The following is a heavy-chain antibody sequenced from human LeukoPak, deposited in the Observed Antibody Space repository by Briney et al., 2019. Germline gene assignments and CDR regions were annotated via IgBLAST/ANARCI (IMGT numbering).Heavy chain of an antibody. CDR1: GYTFTEYA. CDR2: ITTGRGET. D-gene: IGHD6-19*01. CDR3: ARGGKQWRGGNYFDS. Sequence: ASVKVPCKASGYTFTEYALDWVRQAPGQSLEWMGWITTGRGETRYSQEFQRRITFTRDTSASTVYMDLSDLRSEDTAVYYCARGGKQWRGGNYFDSWGQGTLVAVSS. V-gene: IGHV1-3*03. J-gene: IGHJ4*02.